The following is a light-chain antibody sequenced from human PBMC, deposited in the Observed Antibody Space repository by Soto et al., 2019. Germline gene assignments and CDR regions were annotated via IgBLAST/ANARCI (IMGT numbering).Light chain of an antibody. CDR1: QSISSS. Sequence: DIQMTQSPSSLSASVGDKVTITCRASQSISSSLNWYQQKSGKAPNLLIYGVSTLQSGVPSRFSGSGSGTDFTLTISSLQPEDFATYFCQQVESYPSTFGGGTKVDIK. V-gene: IGKV1-39*01. CDR2: GVS. CDR3: QQVESYPST. J-gene: IGKJ4*01.